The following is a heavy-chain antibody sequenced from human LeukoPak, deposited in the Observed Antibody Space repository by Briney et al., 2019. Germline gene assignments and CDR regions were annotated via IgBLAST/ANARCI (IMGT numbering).Heavy chain of an antibody. CDR3: AKSFAGEQQLVLDY. Sequence: GGSLRLSCAASGFTFSSYAMSWVRQAPGKGLEWVSAISGSGGSTYCADSVKGRFTISRDNSKNTLYLQMNSLRAEDTAVYYCAKSFAGEQQLVLDYWGQGTLVTVSS. CDR2: ISGSGGST. D-gene: IGHD6-13*01. V-gene: IGHV3-23*01. CDR1: GFTFSSYA. J-gene: IGHJ4*02.